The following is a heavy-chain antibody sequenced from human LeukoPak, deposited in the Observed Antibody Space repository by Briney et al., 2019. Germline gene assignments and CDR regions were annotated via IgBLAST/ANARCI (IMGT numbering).Heavy chain of an antibody. J-gene: IGHJ4*02. CDR1: GGSISSYY. Sequence: SETLSLTCTVSGGSISSYYWSWIRQPPGKGLEWIGYIYYSGSTNYNPSLKSRVTISVDTSKNQFSLKLSSVTAADTAVYYCATTQLEYSSSLLFDYWAREPWSPSPQ. V-gene: IGHV4-59*01. D-gene: IGHD6-13*01. CDR2: IYYSGST. CDR3: ATTQLEYSSSLLFDY.